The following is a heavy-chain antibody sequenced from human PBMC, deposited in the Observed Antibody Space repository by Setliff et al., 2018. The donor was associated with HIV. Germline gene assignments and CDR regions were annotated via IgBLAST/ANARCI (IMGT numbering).Heavy chain of an antibody. CDR2: IYYSGST. J-gene: IGHJ5*02. V-gene: IGHV4-39*01. CDR3: ARRPYSSGRFDP. D-gene: IGHD6-19*01. Sequence: SETLSLTCTVSGGPISDSRYYWGWIRQPPGKGLEWIGNIYYSGSTYYNPSLKSRVTISVDTSKNQFSLRVNSVTAADTAVYFCARRPYSSGRFDPWGQGTLVTVS. CDR1: GGPISDSRYY.